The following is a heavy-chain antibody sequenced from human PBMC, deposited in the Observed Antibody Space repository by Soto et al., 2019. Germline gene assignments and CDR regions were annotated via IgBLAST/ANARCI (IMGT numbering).Heavy chain of an antibody. CDR2: INHSGST. V-gene: IGHV4-34*01. Sequence: SETLSLTCAVYGGSFSGYDWSWIRQPPGKGLEWIGEINHSGSTNYNPSLKSRVTISVDTSKNQFSLKLSSVTAADTAVYYCARGRGYYYGSGSYYRPHYFDYWGQGTLVTVSS. CDR1: GGSFSGYD. D-gene: IGHD3-10*01. J-gene: IGHJ4*02. CDR3: ARGRGYYYGSGSYYRPHYFDY.